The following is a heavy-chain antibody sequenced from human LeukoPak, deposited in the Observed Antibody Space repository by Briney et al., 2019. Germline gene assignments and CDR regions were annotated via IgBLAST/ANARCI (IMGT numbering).Heavy chain of an antibody. D-gene: IGHD5-18*01. CDR2: ISSSSTDI. CDR1: GFTFSTYS. J-gene: IGHJ4*02. Sequence: PGGSLRLSCAASGFTFSTYSMNWVRQAPGKGLEWVSSISSSSTDIYYGDSVKGRFAISRDNAKNSLYLQMNSLRTEDTAVYFCARADWDTAMIDYWGQGTLVTVSS. V-gene: IGHV3-21*01. CDR3: ARADWDTAMIDY.